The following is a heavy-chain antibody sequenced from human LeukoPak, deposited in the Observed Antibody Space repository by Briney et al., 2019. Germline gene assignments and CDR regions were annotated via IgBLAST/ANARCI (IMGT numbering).Heavy chain of an antibody. CDR3: ARDMYSSGRVPFDY. J-gene: IGHJ4*02. CDR2: IYYSGST. CDR1: GGSISSYY. D-gene: IGHD6-19*01. Sequence: SETLSLTCTVSGGSISSYYWSWIRQPPGKGLEWIGYIYYSGSTNYNPSLKSRVTISVDTSKNQFSLKLSSVTAADTAVYHCARDMYSSGRVPFDYWGQGTLVTVSS. V-gene: IGHV4-59*01.